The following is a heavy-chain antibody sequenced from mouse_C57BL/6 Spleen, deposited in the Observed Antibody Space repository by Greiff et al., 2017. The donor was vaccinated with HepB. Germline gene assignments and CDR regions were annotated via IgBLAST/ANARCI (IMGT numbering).Heavy chain of an antibody. V-gene: IGHV1-18*01. CDR1: GYTFTDYN. CDR3: ARFYYYGSSDAMDY. J-gene: IGHJ4*01. Sequence: SGPELVKPGASVKIPCKASGYTFTDYNMDWVKQSHGKSLEWIGDINPNNGGTIYNQKFKGKATLTVDKSSSTAYMELRSLTSEDTAVYYCARFYYYGSSDAMDYWGQGTSVTVSS. CDR2: INPNNGGT. D-gene: IGHD1-1*01.